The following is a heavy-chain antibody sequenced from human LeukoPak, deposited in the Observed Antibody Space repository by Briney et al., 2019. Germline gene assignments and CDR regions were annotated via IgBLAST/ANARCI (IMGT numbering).Heavy chain of an antibody. CDR2: ISSSGSTI. J-gene: IGHJ4*02. V-gene: IGHV3-48*03. CDR1: GFTFSSYE. Sequence: GGSLRLSCAASGFTFSSYEMNWVRQAPGKGLEWVSYISSSGSTIYYADSVKGRFTISRDNAKNSLYLQMNSLRAEDTAVYYCARARITMIVVPPLGYFDYWGQGTLVTVSS. CDR3: ARARITMIVVPPLGYFDY. D-gene: IGHD3-22*01.